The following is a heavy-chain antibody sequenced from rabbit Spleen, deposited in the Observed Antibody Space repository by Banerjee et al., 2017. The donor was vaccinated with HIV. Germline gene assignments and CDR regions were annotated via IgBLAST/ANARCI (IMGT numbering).Heavy chain of an antibody. Sequence: QSLEESGGDLVKPGASLTLTCTASEFSFSSSDYMCWVRQAPGKGLEWISCIAGSNTGFTYSATWAKGRFTISKTSSTTVDLKMTSLTAADTATYFCARGVIGDGNYIHDINFWGPGTLVTVS. V-gene: IGHV1S40*01. CDR2: IAGSNTGFT. D-gene: IGHD1-1*01. J-gene: IGHJ4*01. CDR3: ARGVIGDGNYIHDINF. CDR1: EFSFSSSDY.